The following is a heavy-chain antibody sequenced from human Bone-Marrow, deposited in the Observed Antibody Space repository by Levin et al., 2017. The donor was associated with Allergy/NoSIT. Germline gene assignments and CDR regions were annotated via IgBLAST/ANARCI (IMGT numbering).Heavy chain of an antibody. D-gene: IGHD4/OR15-4a*01. CDR2: INSNRGAT. CDR3: AIVKTMRDSWFGP. V-gene: IGHV1-2*07. Sequence: ASVKVSCKASGYTFTDYYIHWVRQAPGQGLEWMGWINSNRGATNYARDFEGRVTMTRDSSISTAYMELSNLRSDDTAMYFCAIVKTMRDSWFGPWGQGTVVIVSS. CDR1: GYTFTDYY. J-gene: IGHJ5*02.